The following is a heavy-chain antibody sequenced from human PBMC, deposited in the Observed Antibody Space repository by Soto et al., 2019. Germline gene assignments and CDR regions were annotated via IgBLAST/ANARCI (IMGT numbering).Heavy chain of an antibody. J-gene: IGHJ4*02. Sequence: QVQLVQSGAEVKTPGASVKVSCKASGYTFTDYDINWVRQAPGQGLEWVGRMSPSRGKTVYAQNFQARVTMTRDTSNSAVCLALSNLGYEGAAVFYCSAWGRDCLYTGYIWGQGTLVTVAS. CDR2: MSPSRGKT. CDR1: GYTFTDYD. D-gene: IGHD2-21*02. V-gene: IGHV1-8*01. CDR3: SAWGRDCLYTGYI.